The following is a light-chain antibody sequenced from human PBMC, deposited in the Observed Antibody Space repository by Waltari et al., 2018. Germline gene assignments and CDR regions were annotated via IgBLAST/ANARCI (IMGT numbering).Light chain of an antibody. CDR3: QQYYSTPLT. Sequence: DIVMTPSPDSLAVSLRDRAPINCKPSQSVLYSSNNKNYLAWYQQKPGQPPKLLIYWASTRESGVPDRFSGSGSGTDFTLTISSLQAEDVAVYYCQQYYSTPLTFGGGTKVEIK. V-gene: IGKV4-1*01. J-gene: IGKJ4*01. CDR2: WAS. CDR1: QSVLYSSNNKNY.